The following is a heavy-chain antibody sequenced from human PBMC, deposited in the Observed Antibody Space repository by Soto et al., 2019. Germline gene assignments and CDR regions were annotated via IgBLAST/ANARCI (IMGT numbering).Heavy chain of an antibody. CDR2: IWYDGSNK. CDR1: GFTFSSYG. D-gene: IGHD6-19*01. J-gene: IGHJ5*02. Sequence: PGGSLRLSCAASGFTFSSYGMHWVRQAPGKGLEWVAVIWYDGSNKYYADSVKGRFTISRDNSKNTLYLQMNSLRAEDTAVYYCARDQYSSGWYGRWFDPWGQGTLVTVSS. CDR3: ARDQYSSGWYGRWFDP. V-gene: IGHV3-33*08.